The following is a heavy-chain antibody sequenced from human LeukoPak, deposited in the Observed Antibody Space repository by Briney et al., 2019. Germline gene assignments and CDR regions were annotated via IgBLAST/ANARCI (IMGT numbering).Heavy chain of an antibody. V-gene: IGHV5-51*01. CDR3: ARRSISSGSYFVFDP. Sequence: GESLKISCKGSGYSFTSYWIGWVRQMPGKGLEWMGIIYPGDSDTRYSPSFQGQVTISADKSISTAYLQWSSLKASDTAMYYCARRSISSGSYFVFDPCGQGTLVTVSS. D-gene: IGHD3-22*01. CDR2: IYPGDSDT. J-gene: IGHJ5*02. CDR1: GYSFTSYW.